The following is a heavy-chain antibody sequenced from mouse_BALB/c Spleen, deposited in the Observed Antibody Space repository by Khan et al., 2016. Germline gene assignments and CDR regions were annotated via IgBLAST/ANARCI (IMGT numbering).Heavy chain of an antibody. CDR3: ARTHGNYGYFSG. Sequence: EVELVESGGGLVRPGGSLRLSCAASGFSFSDYYMYWVRQTPEKRLEWVATISDGGSYTYYSDSVKGRFTISIDNAKNNLYLQMSSLRSEDTAMYYCARTHGNYGYFSGWGAGTTVTVSS. J-gene: IGHJ1*01. V-gene: IGHV5-4*02. D-gene: IGHD2-1*01. CDR1: GFSFSDYY. CDR2: ISDGGSYT.